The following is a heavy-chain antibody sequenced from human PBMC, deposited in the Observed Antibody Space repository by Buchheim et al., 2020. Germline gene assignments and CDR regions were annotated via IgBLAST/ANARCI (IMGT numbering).Heavy chain of an antibody. Sequence: QVQLVESGGGVVQPGRSLRLSCAASGFTFSSYAMHWVRQAPGKGLEWVAVISYDGSNKYYADSVKGRFTISRDNSKNTLYLQMNSLRAEDTAVYYCARDSFFGVVITHFDYWGQGTL. CDR2: ISYDGSNK. D-gene: IGHD3-3*01. CDR3: ARDSFFGVVITHFDY. V-gene: IGHV3-30-3*01. CDR1: GFTFSSYA. J-gene: IGHJ4*02.